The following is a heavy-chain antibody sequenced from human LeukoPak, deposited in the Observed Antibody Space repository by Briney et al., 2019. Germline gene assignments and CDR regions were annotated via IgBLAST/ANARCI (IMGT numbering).Heavy chain of an antibody. CDR2: ISGSGGTT. CDR3: AKGNGKAATGNVVDY. V-gene: IGHV3-23*01. D-gene: IGHD6-13*01. J-gene: IGHJ4*02. Sequence: GGSLRLSCAASGFTFSSYAMSWVRQAPGEGLEWVSVISGSGGTTYYADSVKGRFTISRDNSKSTLFLQMNSLRAEDTAVYYCAKGNGKAATGNVVDYWGQGTLVTVSS. CDR1: GFTFSSYA.